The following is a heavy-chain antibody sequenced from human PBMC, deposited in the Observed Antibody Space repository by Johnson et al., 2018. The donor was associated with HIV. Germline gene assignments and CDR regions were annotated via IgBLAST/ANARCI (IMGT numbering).Heavy chain of an antibody. J-gene: IGHJ3*02. V-gene: IGHV3-7*05. CDR3: ARLQSGVADDAFDI. Sequence: EVQLVESGGGVVQPGMSLRLSCAASGFTFSSYWMTWVRQAPGKGLEWVANIKQDGSEKYYVDSVKGRFTISRDNAKSSLYLQMNSMRAEDTAVYYCARLQSGVADDAFDIWGQGTTVTVSS. D-gene: IGHD2-15*01. CDR2: IKQDGSEK. CDR1: GFTFSSYW.